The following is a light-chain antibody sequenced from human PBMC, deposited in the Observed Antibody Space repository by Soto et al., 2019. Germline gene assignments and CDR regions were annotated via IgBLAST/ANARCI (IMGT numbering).Light chain of an antibody. CDR3: AAWDDNLEGVL. J-gene: IGLJ2*01. CDR1: SSDVGGYNF. V-gene: IGLV2-8*01. Sequence: QSVLTQPPSASGSPGQSVTISCTGTSSDVGGYNFVSWYQQHPGKAPKLMIYEVSKRPSGVPDRFSGSKSGNTASLTVSGLQAEDEADYYCAAWDDNLEGVLFGGGTKVTVL. CDR2: EVS.